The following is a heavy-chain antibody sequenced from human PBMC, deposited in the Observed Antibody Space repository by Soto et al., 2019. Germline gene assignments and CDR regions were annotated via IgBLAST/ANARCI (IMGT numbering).Heavy chain of an antibody. CDR3: ARDVGYCSGGSCYAWFDP. V-gene: IGHV3-48*01. D-gene: IGHD2-15*01. J-gene: IGHJ5*02. Sequence: EVQLVESGGGLVQPGGSLRLACSGSGFTFRDNGINWVRQAPGKGLELVSFISNGGGSTIDYADSVKGRFTISRDDAKNSVYLQLTSLRAEDTALYYCARDVGYCSGGSCYAWFDPWGQGTLVTFSS. CDR2: ISNGGGSTI. CDR1: GFTFRDNG.